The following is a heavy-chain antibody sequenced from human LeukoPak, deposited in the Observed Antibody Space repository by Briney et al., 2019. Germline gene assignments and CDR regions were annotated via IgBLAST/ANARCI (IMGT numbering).Heavy chain of an antibody. Sequence: GASVTVSFKASGYTFTSYGISWVRQAPGQGLEWMGWISAYNGNTNYAQKLQGRVTMTTDTSTSTAYMELRSLRSDDTAVYYCARDRVYYDSSGYYLSAFDIWGQGTMVTVSS. V-gene: IGHV1-18*01. CDR2: ISAYNGNT. CDR1: GYTFTSYG. D-gene: IGHD3-22*01. J-gene: IGHJ3*02. CDR3: ARDRVYYDSSGYYLSAFDI.